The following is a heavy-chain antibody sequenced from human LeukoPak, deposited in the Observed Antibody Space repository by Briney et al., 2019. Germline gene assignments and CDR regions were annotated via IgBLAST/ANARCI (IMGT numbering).Heavy chain of an antibody. CDR3: ARLFYDSGGYYATFDP. D-gene: IGHD3-22*01. Sequence: RASETLSLTCTVSGGSISSYYWSWIRQPPGKGLEWIGYIYTSGSTNYNPSLKSRVTISVDTSKNQFSLKLSSVTAADTAVYYCARLFYDSGGYYATFDPWGQGTQVTVSS. V-gene: IGHV4-4*09. CDR1: GGSISSYY. J-gene: IGHJ5*02. CDR2: IYTSGST.